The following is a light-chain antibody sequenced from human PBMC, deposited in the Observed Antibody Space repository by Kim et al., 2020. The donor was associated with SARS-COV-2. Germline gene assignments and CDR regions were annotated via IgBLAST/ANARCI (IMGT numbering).Light chain of an antibody. V-gene: IGLV6-57*01. CDR2: EDN. CDR3: QSYDSSSHWV. J-gene: IGLJ3*02. Sequence: NFMLTQPHSVSESPGKTVTISCTRSSGSIASNYVQWYQQLPGSSPTTVIYEDNQRPSGVPDRFSGSIDSSSNSASLTISGLKTEDEADYYCQSYDSSSHWVFGGGTKLTVL. CDR1: SGSIASNY.